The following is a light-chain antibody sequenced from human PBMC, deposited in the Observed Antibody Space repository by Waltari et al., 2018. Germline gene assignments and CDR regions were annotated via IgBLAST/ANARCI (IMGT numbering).Light chain of an antibody. CDR2: GAS. J-gene: IGKJ3*01. CDR1: HSVNNY. CDR3: QQYSSSPLT. V-gene: IGKV3-20*01. Sequence: IVLTQSPGTLSLSPGESATLACRASHSVNNYLAWFQQKPGQAPRLLIHGASSRATGIPDRISGSGSGTDFTLTISGLEPQDFAVYYCQQYSSSPLTFGPGTKVDIK.